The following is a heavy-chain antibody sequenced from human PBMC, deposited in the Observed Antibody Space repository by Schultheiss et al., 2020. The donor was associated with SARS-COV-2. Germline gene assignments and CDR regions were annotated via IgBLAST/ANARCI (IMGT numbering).Heavy chain of an antibody. CDR2: ISSSGSTI. J-gene: IGHJ4*02. V-gene: IGHV3-48*03. Sequence: GGSLRLSCAASGFTFSSHEMNWVRQAPGKGLEWVSYISSSGSTIYYADSVKGRFTISRDNAKNSLYLQMNSLRAEDTAVYYCARHNTIAVALDYWGQGTLVTVSS. CDR1: GFTFSSHE. D-gene: IGHD6-19*01. CDR3: ARHNTIAVALDY.